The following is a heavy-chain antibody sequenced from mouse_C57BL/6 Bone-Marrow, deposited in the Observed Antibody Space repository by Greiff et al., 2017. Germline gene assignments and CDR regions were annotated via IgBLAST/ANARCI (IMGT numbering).Heavy chain of an antibody. V-gene: IGHV1-26*01. D-gene: IGHD2-4*01. CDR3: ANDYEEGY. Sequence: VQLQQSGPELVKPGASVKISCKASGYTFTDYYMNWVKQSHGKSLEWIGDINPNNGGTSYNQKFKGKATLTVDKSSSTAYMELRSLTSEDSAVYYCANDYEEGYWGQGTTLTVSS. CDR1: GYTFTDYY. J-gene: IGHJ2*01. CDR2: INPNNGGT.